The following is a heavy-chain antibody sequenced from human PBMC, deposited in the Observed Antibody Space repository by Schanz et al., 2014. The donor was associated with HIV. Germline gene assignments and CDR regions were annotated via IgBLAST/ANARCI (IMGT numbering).Heavy chain of an antibody. CDR1: GGSISSSGYYY. CDR3: AREGMEQMVNILDV. J-gene: IGHJ6*02. Sequence: QVQLQESGPGLVKPAQTLSLTCTVSGGSISSSGYYYWTWIRQHPGKGLEWIGYIYHSGSTYYNPSLKTRVTISVDTSKNQFSLKLRSVTAADTAVYYCAREGMEQMVNILDVWGQGTRVNVSS. CDR2: IYHSGST. V-gene: IGHV4-31*03. D-gene: IGHD6-13*01.